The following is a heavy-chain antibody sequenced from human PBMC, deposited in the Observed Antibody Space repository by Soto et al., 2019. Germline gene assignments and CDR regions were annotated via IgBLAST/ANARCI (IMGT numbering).Heavy chain of an antibody. Sequence: ASVKVSCKASGYTFSAYYMHWVRQAPGQGLEWMGWINPNSGDTNYAQKFQGRVTMTRDTSISTVHMELNSLTSDDTAVYYCARDAQYGDYGHYLDHWGYTSLVTASS. D-gene: IGHD4-17*01. CDR2: INPNSGDT. CDR3: ARDAQYGDYGHYLDH. V-gene: IGHV1-2*02. CDR1: GYTFSAYY. J-gene: IGHJ4*01.